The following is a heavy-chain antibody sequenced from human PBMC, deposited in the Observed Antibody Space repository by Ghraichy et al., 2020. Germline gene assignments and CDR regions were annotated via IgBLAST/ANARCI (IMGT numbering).Heavy chain of an antibody. D-gene: IGHD3-10*01. Sequence: SQTLSLTCAVSGGSISSGGYSWSWIRQPPGKGLEWIGYIYHSGSTYYNPSLKSRVTISVDRSKNQFSLKLSSVTAADTAVYYCARGYGSGSYLDYWGQGTLVTVSS. CDR2: IYHSGST. J-gene: IGHJ4*02. V-gene: IGHV4-30-2*01. CDR1: GGSISSGGYS. CDR3: ARGYGSGSYLDY.